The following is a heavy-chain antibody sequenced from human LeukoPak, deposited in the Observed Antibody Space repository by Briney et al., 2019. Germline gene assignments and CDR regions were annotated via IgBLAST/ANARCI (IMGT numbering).Heavy chain of an antibody. J-gene: IGHJ5*02. CDR3: ARGGNCSGGSCYSDRGWFDP. V-gene: IGHV4-61*05. D-gene: IGHD2-15*01. CDR1: GGSISSISYY. CDR2: IYYSGST. Sequence: SETLSLTCTVSGGSISSISYYWGWIRQPPGKGLEYIGYIYYSGSTSYNPSLKSRVTISVDMSKNQFSLKLSSVTAADTAVYYCARGGNCSGGSCYSDRGWFDPWGQGTLVTVSS.